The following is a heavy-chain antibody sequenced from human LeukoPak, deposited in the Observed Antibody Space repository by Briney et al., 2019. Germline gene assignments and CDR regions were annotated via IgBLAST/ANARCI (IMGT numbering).Heavy chain of an antibody. CDR3: ARGPDYYGSGSYYKEANY. J-gene: IGHJ4*02. CDR2: IYSGGST. Sequence: PGGSLRLSCAASGFTVSSNYMSWVRQAPGKGLEWVSVIYSGGSTYYADSVKGRFTISRDNSKNTLYLQMNSLRAEDTAVYYCARGPDYYGSGSYYKEANYWGQGTLVTVSS. CDR1: GFTVSSNY. D-gene: IGHD3-10*01. V-gene: IGHV3-66*01.